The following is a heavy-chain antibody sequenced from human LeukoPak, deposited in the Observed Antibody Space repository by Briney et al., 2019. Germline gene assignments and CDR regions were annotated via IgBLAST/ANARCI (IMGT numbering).Heavy chain of an antibody. J-gene: IGHJ5*02. Sequence: SETLSLTCAVYGGSFSGYYWSWIRQPPGKGLEWIGEINHSGSTNYNPSLKSRVTISVDTSKNQFSLKLSSVTAADTAVYYCARSKYSSGRRGWFDPWGQGTLVTVSS. CDR2: INHSGST. V-gene: IGHV4-34*01. CDR3: ARSKYSSGRRGWFDP. CDR1: GGSFSGYY. D-gene: IGHD6-25*01.